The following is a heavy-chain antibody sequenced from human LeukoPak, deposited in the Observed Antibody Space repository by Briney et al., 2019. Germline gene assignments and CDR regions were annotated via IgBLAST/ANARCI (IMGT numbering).Heavy chain of an antibody. J-gene: IGHJ4*02. Sequence: GGSLRLSCAASGFTVSSNDMSWVRQAPGKGLECISVIYSGGSTDYADSVKGRLTISRDDSKNTLYLQMNSLRAEDTAVYYCARVVDHDYGDYYLDYWGQGTLVTVSS. CDR3: ARVVDHDYGDYYLDY. V-gene: IGHV3-53*01. CDR1: GFTVSSND. D-gene: IGHD4-17*01. CDR2: IYSGGST.